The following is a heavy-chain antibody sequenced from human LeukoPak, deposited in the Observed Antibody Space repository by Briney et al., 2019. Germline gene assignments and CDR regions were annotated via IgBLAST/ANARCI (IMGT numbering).Heavy chain of an antibody. CDR3: ARVPGY. Sequence: PGRSLRLSCAASGFTFSSYSMNWVRQAPGKGLEWISYISTGSSTIYYADSVKGRFTISRDNAKNSLFLQMNSLRDEDTAVYYCARVPGYWGQGTLVTVSS. CDR1: GFTFSSYS. D-gene: IGHD3-10*01. V-gene: IGHV3-48*02. J-gene: IGHJ4*02. CDR2: ISTGSSTI.